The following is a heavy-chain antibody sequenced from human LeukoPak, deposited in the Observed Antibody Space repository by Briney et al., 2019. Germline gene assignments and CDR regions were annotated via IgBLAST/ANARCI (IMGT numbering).Heavy chain of an antibody. Sequence: SETLSPTCTVSGGSISSGGYYWSWIRQHPGKGLEWIGYIYYSGSTYYNPSLKSRVTISVDTSKNQFSLKLSSVTAADTAVYYCAREKHRGGLDYWGQGTLVAVSS. V-gene: IGHV4-31*03. D-gene: IGHD3-10*01. CDR3: AREKHRGGLDY. CDR2: IYYSGST. CDR1: GGSISSGGYY. J-gene: IGHJ4*02.